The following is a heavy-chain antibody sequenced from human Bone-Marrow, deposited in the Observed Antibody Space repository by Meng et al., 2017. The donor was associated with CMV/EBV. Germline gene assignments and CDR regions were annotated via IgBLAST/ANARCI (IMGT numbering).Heavy chain of an antibody. CDR2: ISSSSSYI. J-gene: IGHJ4*02. Sequence: GESLKISCAASGFTFSTYWMHWVRLAPGKGLVWVSSISSSSSYIYYADSVKGRFTISRDNAKNSLYLQMNSLRAEDTAVYYCARDLDYYGSGTHPQSFFDYWGQGTLVTVSS. V-gene: IGHV3-21*01. D-gene: IGHD3-10*01. CDR3: ARDLDYYGSGTHPQSFFDY. CDR1: GFTFSTYW.